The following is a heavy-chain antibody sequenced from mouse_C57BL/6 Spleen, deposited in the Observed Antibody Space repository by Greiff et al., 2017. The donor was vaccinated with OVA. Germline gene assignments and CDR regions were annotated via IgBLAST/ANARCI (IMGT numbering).Heavy chain of an antibody. CDR3: AKITTVVANGYAMDY. CDR2: IWSGGST. V-gene: IGHV2-2*01. Sequence: QVQLKQSGPGLVQPSQSLSITCTVSGFSLTSYGVHWVRQSPGKGLEWLGVIWSGGSTDYNAAFISRLSISKDNSKSQVFFKMNSLQADDTAIYYCAKITTVVANGYAMDYWGQGTSVTVSS. D-gene: IGHD1-1*01. CDR1: GFSLTSYG. J-gene: IGHJ4*01.